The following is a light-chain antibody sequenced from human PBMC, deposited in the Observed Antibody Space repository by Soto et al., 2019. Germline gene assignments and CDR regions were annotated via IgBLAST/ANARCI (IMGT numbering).Light chain of an antibody. Sequence: DIQMTQSPSSLSASVGDRVTITCRASQGITSYLAWYQHKSGKAPKLLIYAASTLQSGVPSRFSGSGSGTDFTLTINSLQPEDFATYYCQQANSFPLTFGGGTKVDIK. CDR1: QGITSY. J-gene: IGKJ4*01. V-gene: IGKV1-12*01. CDR2: AAS. CDR3: QQANSFPLT.